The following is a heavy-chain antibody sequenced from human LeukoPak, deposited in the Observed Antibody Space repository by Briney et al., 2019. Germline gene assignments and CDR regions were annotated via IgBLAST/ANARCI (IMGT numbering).Heavy chain of an antibody. J-gene: IGHJ4*02. CDR2: INHSGST. D-gene: IGHD5-18*01. CDR3: ARHVDTAMVTDY. Sequence: SETLSLTCTVYGGSFSGYYWSWIRQPPGKGLEWIGEINHSGSTNYNPSLKSRVTISVDTSKNQFSLKLSSVTAADTAVYYCARHVDTAMVTDYWGQGTLVTVSS. V-gene: IGHV4-34*01. CDR1: GGSFSGYY.